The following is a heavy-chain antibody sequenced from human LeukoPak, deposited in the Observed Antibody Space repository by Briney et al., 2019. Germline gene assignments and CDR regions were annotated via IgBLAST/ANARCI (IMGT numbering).Heavy chain of an antibody. Sequence: GGSLRLSCAASGFTVSSNYMSWVRQAPGKGLEWVSVIYSGGSTYYADPVKGRFTISRDNSKNTLYLQMNSLRAEDTAVYYCAVWPNCGGDCSDYWGQGTLVTVSS. CDR2: IYSGGST. J-gene: IGHJ4*02. CDR3: AVWPNCGGDCSDY. V-gene: IGHV3-53*01. D-gene: IGHD2-21*01. CDR1: GFTVSSNY.